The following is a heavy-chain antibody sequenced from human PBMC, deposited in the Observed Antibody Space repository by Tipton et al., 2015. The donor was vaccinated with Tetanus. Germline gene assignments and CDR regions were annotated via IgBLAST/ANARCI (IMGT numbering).Heavy chain of an antibody. CDR3: ARGGITAAGILDY. CDR1: GASISSHY. D-gene: IGHD6-13*01. Sequence: PGLVKPSETLSLSCIVSGASISSHYWSWIRQPPGKGLEWIGYIYYSGSTNYNPSLKSRVTISVDTSKNQFSLNLSSVTAADTAVYYCARGGITAAGILDYWGQGTLVTVSS. V-gene: IGHV4-59*11. CDR2: IYYSGST. J-gene: IGHJ4*02.